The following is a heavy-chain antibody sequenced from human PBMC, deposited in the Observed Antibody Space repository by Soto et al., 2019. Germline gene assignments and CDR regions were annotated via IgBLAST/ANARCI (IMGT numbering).Heavy chain of an antibody. CDR2: MYHSGST. J-gene: IGHJ4*02. V-gene: IGHV4-30-2*01. Sequence: TLSLTCAGSGGSISSGGYYLSWSRQPPEKGLEWIGYMYHSGSTDYTPSLKSRVTISVDRSKNQFSLRLSSVTAADTAVYYCARAEWDSYGSYYFDYWGKGTLVTVSS. CDR3: ARAEWDSYGSYYFDY. D-gene: IGHD5-18*01. CDR1: GGSISSGGYY.